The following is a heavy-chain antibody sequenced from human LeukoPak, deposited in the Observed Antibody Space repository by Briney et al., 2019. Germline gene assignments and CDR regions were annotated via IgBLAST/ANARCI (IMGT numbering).Heavy chain of an antibody. CDR3: ARGPYSYDSSGAFDI. Sequence: SQTLSLTCTVSGDSISSGDYYWSWIRQPAGKGLEWIGRISSSGSTNYNPSLKSRVTISVDTSKNQFSLKLSSVTAADTAVYFCARGPYSYDSSGAFDIWGQGIMVTVSS. CDR2: ISSSGST. CDR1: GDSISSGDYY. V-gene: IGHV4-61*02. D-gene: IGHD3-22*01. J-gene: IGHJ3*02.